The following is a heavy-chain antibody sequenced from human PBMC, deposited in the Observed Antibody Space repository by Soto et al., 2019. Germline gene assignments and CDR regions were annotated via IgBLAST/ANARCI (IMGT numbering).Heavy chain of an antibody. CDR1: GGSISGDY. Sequence: SETVCLTGTVAGGSISGDYWSWIRQPPGKGLEWIGYIYYSGRINYNPSLKSRVTISVDTSKNHFSLKLSSVTAADTAVYYCARGGAPVTIFGVVMSWFAPWGRGTLVPVSS. CDR2: IYYSGRI. J-gene: IGHJ5*02. CDR3: ARGGAPVTIFGVVMSWFAP. D-gene: IGHD3-3*01. V-gene: IGHV4-59*01.